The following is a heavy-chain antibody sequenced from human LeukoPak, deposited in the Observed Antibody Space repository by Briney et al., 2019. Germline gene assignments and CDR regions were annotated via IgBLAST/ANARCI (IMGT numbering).Heavy chain of an antibody. J-gene: IGHJ4*02. CDR2: ISSSSYI. Sequence: GGSLRLSCAASGFTFSGYSMNWVRQAPGKGLEWVSSISSSSYIYYADSVKGRFTISRDNAKNSLYLQMNSLRAEDTAVYYCASANYYDSSGYYYVPYYFDYWGQGTLVTVSS. CDR3: ASANYYDSSGYYYVPYYFDY. V-gene: IGHV3-21*01. D-gene: IGHD3-22*01. CDR1: GFTFSGYS.